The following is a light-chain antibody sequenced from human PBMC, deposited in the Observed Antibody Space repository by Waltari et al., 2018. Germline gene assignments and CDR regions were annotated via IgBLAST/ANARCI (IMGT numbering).Light chain of an antibody. CDR1: SSNIGSNT. Sequence: QSVLTQPPSASGTPGQRVTISCSGSSSNIGSNTVNWYQQLQGTAPKLLIYNNNKRPSGVPDRCSGSKSGTSASLAISGLQSEDEADYYCAAWDDSLNGPVFGGGTKLTVL. CDR2: NNN. J-gene: IGLJ3*02. V-gene: IGLV1-44*01. CDR3: AAWDDSLNGPV.